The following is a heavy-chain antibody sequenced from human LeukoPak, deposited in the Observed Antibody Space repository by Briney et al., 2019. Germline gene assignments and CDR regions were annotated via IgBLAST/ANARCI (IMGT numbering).Heavy chain of an antibody. D-gene: IGHD4-17*01. CDR1: GYSFINYW. V-gene: IGHV5-51*01. Sequence: GESLKISCKSSGYSFINYWVGWVRQMPGKGREWMGSIYPGDSETRYSPSFQGQVTISVDKSISTAYLQWSSLKASDTAMCYCARHWGHYGDYGGFDSWGQGTLVTVSS. CDR2: IYPGDSET. CDR3: ARHWGHYGDYGGFDS. J-gene: IGHJ4*02.